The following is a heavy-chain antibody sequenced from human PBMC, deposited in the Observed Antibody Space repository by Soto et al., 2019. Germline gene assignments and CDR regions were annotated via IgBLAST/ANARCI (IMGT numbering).Heavy chain of an antibody. J-gene: IGHJ2*01. D-gene: IGHD2-21*02. Sequence: QVQLQESGPGLVKPSQTLSLTCTVSGGSISSGGYYWSWIRQHPGPGLEWIGYIYYSGSTYYNPCLNSRVTTAVDTSKNQFCRKPSSVTAADSAVYYFAITPKVVTSTDHYWYFDLWGRGPLVTVSS. CDR1: GGSISSGGYY. CDR2: IYYSGST. V-gene: IGHV4-31*03. CDR3: AITPKVVTSTDHYWYFDL.